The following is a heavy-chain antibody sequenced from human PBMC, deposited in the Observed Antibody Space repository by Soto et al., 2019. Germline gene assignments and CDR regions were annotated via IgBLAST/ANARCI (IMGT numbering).Heavy chain of an antibody. J-gene: IGHJ4*02. CDR2: IYYSGST. Sequence: SETLSLTCTVSGGCMRSSSYYWGWIRQPPGKGLEWIGSIYYSGSTYYNPSLKSRVTISVDTSKNQFSLKLSSVTAADTAVYYCARRYDYDIQFDYWGQGTLVTVSS. CDR3: ARRYDYDIQFDY. CDR1: GGCMRSSSYY. V-gene: IGHV4-39*01. D-gene: IGHD3-9*01.